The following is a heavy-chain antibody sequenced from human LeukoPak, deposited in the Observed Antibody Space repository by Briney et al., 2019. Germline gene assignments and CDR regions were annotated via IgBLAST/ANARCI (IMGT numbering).Heavy chain of an antibody. Sequence: GGSLRLTCAVSGFTFSNYYWSWVRQAPGKGLKWVASIKEDGSDKYYVDSVKGRFTISRDSAKNSLFLQMNSLRAEDTAVYYCARDQSRLCATWGERDLVTVSS. CDR1: GFTFSNYY. D-gene: IGHD2-8*01. CDR2: IKEDGSDK. V-gene: IGHV3-7*04. CDR3: ARDQSRLCAT. J-gene: IGHJ5*02.